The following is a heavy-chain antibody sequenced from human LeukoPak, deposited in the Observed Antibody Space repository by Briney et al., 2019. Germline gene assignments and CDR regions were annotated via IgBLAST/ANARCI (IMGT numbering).Heavy chain of an antibody. V-gene: IGHV3-21*01. CDR2: ISGKSDYI. CDR1: GFTVSAYS. CDR3: ASDLPAATT. D-gene: IGHD2-2*01. J-gene: IGHJ5*02. Sequence: PGGSLRLSCAASGFTVSAYSMSWVRQAPGKGLEWVSSISGKSDYIFYADSMKGRFTISRDNAQKSLYLQMDSLRAEDTAVYYCASDLPAATTWGQGTLVTVSS.